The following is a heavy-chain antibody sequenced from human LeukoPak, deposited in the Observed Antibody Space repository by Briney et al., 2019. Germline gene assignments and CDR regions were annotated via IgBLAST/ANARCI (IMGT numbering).Heavy chain of an antibody. CDR1: GFTFINYA. V-gene: IGHV3-23*01. CDR2: ISKSSDAT. CDR3: AKDHCSGGSCYLRYFDY. Sequence: GGSLRLSCAASGFTFINYAMSWVRQAPGKGLEWVSLISKSSDATYYAPSVKGRFTISRDNSKNTLYLQMNSLRAEDTAVYYCAKDHCSGGSCYLRYFDYWGQGTLVTVSS. J-gene: IGHJ4*02. D-gene: IGHD2-15*01.